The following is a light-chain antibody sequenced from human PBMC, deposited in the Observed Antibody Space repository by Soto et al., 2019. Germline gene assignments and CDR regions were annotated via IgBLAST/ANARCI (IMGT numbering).Light chain of an antibody. V-gene: IGLV2-14*01. CDR2: DVS. J-gene: IGLJ1*01. Sequence: QSALTQPASVSGSPGQSITISCTGTSSDVGGYNYVSWYQQHPGKAPKLMIYDVSNRPSGVSNRFSGSKSANTASLTISGLQAEDGADYYCSSHTSSSTSYVFGTGTKVTVL. CDR1: SSDVGGYNY. CDR3: SSHTSSSTSYV.